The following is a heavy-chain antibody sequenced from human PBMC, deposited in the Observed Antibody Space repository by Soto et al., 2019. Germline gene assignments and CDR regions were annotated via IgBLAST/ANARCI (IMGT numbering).Heavy chain of an antibody. J-gene: IGHJ4*02. D-gene: IGHD5-12*01. V-gene: IGHV1-2*02. CDR1: GYTFTGYY. CDR3: ARDNSGYDYPGYFDY. Sequence: GASVKCSCKASGYTFTGYYMHWVRQAPGQGLEWMGWINPNSGGTNYAQKFQGRVTMTRDTSISTAYMELSRLRSDDTAVYYCARDNSGYDYPGYFDYWGQGTLVTVSS. CDR2: INPNSGGT.